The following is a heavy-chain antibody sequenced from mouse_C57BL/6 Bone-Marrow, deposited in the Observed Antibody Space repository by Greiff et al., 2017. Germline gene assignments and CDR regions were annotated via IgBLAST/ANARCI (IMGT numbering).Heavy chain of an antibody. Sequence: VQLLQSGTVLARPGASVKMSCTTSGYTFTNYWMPWVKQRPGQGPEWIGAICPVTNDTSYTQTFTGKAKLTAVTSASTAYMELSSLTTEDSAVXNGTGALTTAWGKGTLVTVSA. J-gene: IGHJ3*02. CDR3: TGALTTA. V-gene: IGHV1-5*01. D-gene: IGHD1-2*01. CDR1: GYTFTNYW. CDR2: ICPVTNDT.